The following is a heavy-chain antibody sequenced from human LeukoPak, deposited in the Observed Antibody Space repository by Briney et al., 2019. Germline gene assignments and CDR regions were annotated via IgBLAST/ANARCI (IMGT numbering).Heavy chain of an antibody. Sequence: SETLSLTCTVSAGSISSGGYYWSWVRQHPGKGLEWIGYIYYSGSTYYNPSLKSRVTISVDTSKNQFSLKLSSVTAADTAVYYCARSPHSTTSPYYYGMDVWGKGTTVTVSS. CDR3: ARSPHSTTSPYYYGMDV. V-gene: IGHV4-31*03. D-gene: IGHD2-2*01. J-gene: IGHJ6*04. CDR2: IYYSGST. CDR1: AGSISSGGYY.